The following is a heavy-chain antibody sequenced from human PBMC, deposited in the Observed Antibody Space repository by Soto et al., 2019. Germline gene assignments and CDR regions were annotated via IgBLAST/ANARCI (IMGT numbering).Heavy chain of an antibody. CDR3: ARDLGAGLVDY. D-gene: IGHD6-19*01. V-gene: IGHV1-3*01. CDR1: GYTFTSYA. Sequence: ASVKVSCKASGYTFTSYAMHWVRQAPGQRLEWMGWINAGNGNTKYSQKFQGRVTITRDTSASTAYMELSSLRSDDTAVYYCARDLGAGLVDYWGQGTLVTVSS. CDR2: INAGNGNT. J-gene: IGHJ4*02.